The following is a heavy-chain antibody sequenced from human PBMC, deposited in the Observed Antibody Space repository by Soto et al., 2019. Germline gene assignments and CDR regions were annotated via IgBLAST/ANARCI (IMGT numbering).Heavy chain of an antibody. D-gene: IGHD6-6*01. J-gene: IGHJ6*02. CDR3: ARGAKQLVVNYYYYYGMDV. CDR2: IIPIFGTA. Sequence: SVKVSCKASGGTLSSYAISWVRQAPGQGLEWMGGIIPIFGTANYAQKFQGRVTITADESTSTAYMELSSLRSEDTAVYYCARGAKQLVVNYYYYYGMDVWGQGTTVTVSS. V-gene: IGHV1-69*13. CDR1: GGTLSSYA.